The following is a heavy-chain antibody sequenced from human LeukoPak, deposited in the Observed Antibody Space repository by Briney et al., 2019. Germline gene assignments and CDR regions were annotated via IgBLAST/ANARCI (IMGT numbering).Heavy chain of an antibody. CDR3: ARGGRVYSNYGNNWFDP. D-gene: IGHD4-11*01. CDR1: GFTFSSYA. J-gene: IGHJ5*02. V-gene: IGHV3-64D*09. CDR2: ISSNGAST. Sequence: GGSLRLSCSASGFTFSSYAMHWVRQAPGKGLEYVSAISSNGASTYYADSVKGRFTISRDNSKNTLYLQMSSLRAEDTAVYYCARGGRVYSNYGNNWFDPWGQGTLVTVPS.